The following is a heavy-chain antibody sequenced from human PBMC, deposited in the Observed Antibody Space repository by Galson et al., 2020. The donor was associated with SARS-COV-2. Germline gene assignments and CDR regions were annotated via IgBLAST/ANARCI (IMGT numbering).Heavy chain of an antibody. J-gene: IGHJ4*02. D-gene: IGHD6-19*01. CDR2: IWSDGNPK. CDR1: GFTFSTYA. CDR3: ASSIIVAGGIDY. V-gene: IGHV3-33*01. Sequence: GGSLRPSCAASGFTFSTYAMHWVRQAPGKGLKWVAVIWSDGNPKYYGDSVKDRFTIARDNSKNTVNLQMNSLRAEDTAVYYCASSIIVAGGIDYWGQGTLVTVSS.